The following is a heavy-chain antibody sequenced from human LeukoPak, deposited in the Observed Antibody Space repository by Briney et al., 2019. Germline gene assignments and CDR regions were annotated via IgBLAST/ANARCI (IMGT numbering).Heavy chain of an antibody. CDR3: AKGVARFGYGALLDY. CDR1: GFTFSSYS. V-gene: IGHV3-23*01. CDR2: FSGSGLST. Sequence: GGSLRLPCAASGFTFSSYSMNWVRQAPGKGLEWVSTFSGSGLSTYYADSVKGRFTISRDNSKNTQYLQMNSLRTEDTAVYYCAKGVARFGYGALLDYWGQGTLVTVSS. J-gene: IGHJ4*02. D-gene: IGHD4/OR15-4a*01.